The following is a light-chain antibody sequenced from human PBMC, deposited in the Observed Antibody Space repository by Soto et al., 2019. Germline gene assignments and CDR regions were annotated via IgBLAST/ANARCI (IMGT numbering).Light chain of an antibody. CDR2: DAS. J-gene: IGKJ5*01. CDR3: QQRSNGIT. Sequence: EIVLTQSPGTLSLSPGERATLSCRASQSVSSSYLAWYQQKPGQAPRLLIYDASNRATGIPARFSGSGSGTDFTLTISSLEPEDFAVYYRQQRSNGITFGQGTRLEIK. CDR1: QSVSSSY. V-gene: IGKV3-11*01.